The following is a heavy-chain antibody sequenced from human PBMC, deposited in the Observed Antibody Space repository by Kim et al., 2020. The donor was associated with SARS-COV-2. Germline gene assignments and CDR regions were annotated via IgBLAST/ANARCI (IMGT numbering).Heavy chain of an antibody. CDR3: AKGVTNSGFDY. D-gene: IGHD4-17*01. V-gene: IGHV3-23*01. J-gene: IGHJ4*02. Sequence: TYSADSVEGRVTISSDKSKNTLYLHMNSLRVEDTAVYYCAKGVTNSGFDYWGQGTQVTVSS. CDR2: T.